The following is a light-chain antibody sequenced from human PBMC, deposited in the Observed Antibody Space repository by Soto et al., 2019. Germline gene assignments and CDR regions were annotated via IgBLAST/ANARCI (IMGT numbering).Light chain of an antibody. V-gene: IGLV1-47*01. CDR3: AAWDDSLSGQV. J-gene: IGLJ3*02. Sequence: QSVLTQPPSASGTPGQRVTISCSGSSSNIGSNYVYWYQQLPGTAPKLLIYRNNQRPSGVPDRFSGSKSGTSASLAISGLRSGDEADYYCAAWDDSLSGQVFGGGTKLTVL. CDR1: SSNIGSNY. CDR2: RNN.